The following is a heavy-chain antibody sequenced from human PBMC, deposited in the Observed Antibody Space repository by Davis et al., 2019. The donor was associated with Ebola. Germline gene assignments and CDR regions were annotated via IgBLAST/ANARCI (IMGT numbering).Heavy chain of an antibody. CDR1: GGSFSGYY. CDR3: ARGRRYSYGPPRY. J-gene: IGHJ4*02. D-gene: IGHD5-18*01. V-gene: IGHV4-34*01. Sequence: GSLRLSCAVYGGSFSGYYWSWIRQPPGKGLEWIGEINHSGSTNYNPSLKSRVTISVDTPKNQFSLKLSSVTAADTAVYYCARGRRYSYGPPRYWGQGTLVTVSS. CDR2: INHSGST.